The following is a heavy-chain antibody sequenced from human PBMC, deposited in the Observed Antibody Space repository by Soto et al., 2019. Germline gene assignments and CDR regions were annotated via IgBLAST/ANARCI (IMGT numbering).Heavy chain of an antibody. CDR1: GYTFSDYY. CDR3: AREPATAKTEGVDF. Sequence: ASVKVSCKASGYTFSDYYIHWVRQAPGQGLEWMGWINPNSGGTKYAPKFQGGVTMTRDTSITTAYMELSRLRSGDTAVYYCAREPATAKTEGVDFWGQATLVTVYS. J-gene: IGHJ4*02. CDR2: INPNSGGT. D-gene: IGHD1-1*01. V-gene: IGHV1-2*02.